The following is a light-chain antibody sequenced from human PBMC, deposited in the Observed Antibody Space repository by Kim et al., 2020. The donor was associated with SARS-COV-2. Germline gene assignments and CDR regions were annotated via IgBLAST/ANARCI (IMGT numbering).Light chain of an antibody. J-gene: IGLJ1*01. CDR3: TSYRGSGYV. Sequence: QSALTQPASVSGSPGQSITISCTGTSSDVGGYNYVSWYQQYPGKAPKLMIYDVFKRPSGVSNRFSGPKSGNTASLTISGLQAEDEADYYCTSYRGSGYVFGTGTKVTVL. CDR2: DVF. CDR1: SSDVGGYNY. V-gene: IGLV2-14*03.